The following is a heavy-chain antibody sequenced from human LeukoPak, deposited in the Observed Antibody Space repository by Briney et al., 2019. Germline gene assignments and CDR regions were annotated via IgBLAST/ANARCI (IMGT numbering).Heavy chain of an antibody. D-gene: IGHD3-22*01. CDR3: ARDLYRIVVVPHYFDY. Sequence: SETLSLTCTVSGGSISSSSYYWGWIRQPPGKWLEWIGSIYYSGSTYYNPSLKSRVTISVDTSKNQFSLKLSSVTAADTAVYYCARDLYRIVVVPHYFDYWGQGTLVTVSS. CDR2: IYYSGST. V-gene: IGHV4-39*07. J-gene: IGHJ4*02. CDR1: GGSISSSSYY.